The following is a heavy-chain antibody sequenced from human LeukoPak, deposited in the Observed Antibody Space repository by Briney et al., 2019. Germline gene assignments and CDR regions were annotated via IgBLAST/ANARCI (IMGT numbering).Heavy chain of an antibody. CDR3: ARQSEDLDSSGYYSGGFDY. V-gene: IGHV4-34*01. CDR2: INHSGST. D-gene: IGHD3-22*01. CDR1: GGSFSGYY. J-gene: IGHJ4*02. Sequence: SETLSLTCAVYGGSFSGYYWSWIRQPPGKGLEWIGEINHSGSTNYNPSLKSRVTISVDTSKNQFSLKLSSVTAADTAVYYCARQSEDLDSSGYYSGGFDYWGQGTLVTVSS.